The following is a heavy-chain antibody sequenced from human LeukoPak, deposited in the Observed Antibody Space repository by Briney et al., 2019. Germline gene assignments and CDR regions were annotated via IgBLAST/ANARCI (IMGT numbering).Heavy chain of an antibody. CDR3: XXXXRXYNRLRIYYYYMDV. V-gene: IGHV3-72*01. Sequence: GGSLRLSCAASGFTFSDHYLDWVRQAPGKGLEWVGRTRNKANSYITEYAASVKGRFTILRDDSKKSLYLQMNSLKTEDTAVYXXXXXXRXYNRLRIYYYYMDVWGKGTTVSVSS. CDR1: GFTFSDHY. J-gene: IGHJ6*03. D-gene: IGHD5-12*01. CDR2: TRNKANSYIT.